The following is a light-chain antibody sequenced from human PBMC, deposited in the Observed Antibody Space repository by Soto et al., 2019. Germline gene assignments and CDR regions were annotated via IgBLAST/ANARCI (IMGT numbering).Light chain of an antibody. J-gene: IGKJ2*01. V-gene: IGKV1-39*01. Sequence: DIQMTQSPSSLSASVGERVSISCRASQSITNYLNWYQQKPGKAPKLLIYAASSLQSGVPSTFSGSGSGTEFTPPHSRLQTGGFGTFYWQQDLGSPSPFGRGPVWRS. CDR2: AAS. CDR1: QSITNY. CDR3: QQDLGSPSP.